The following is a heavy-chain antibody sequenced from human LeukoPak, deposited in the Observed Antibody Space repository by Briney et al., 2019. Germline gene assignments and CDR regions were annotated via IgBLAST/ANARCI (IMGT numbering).Heavy chain of an antibody. D-gene: IGHD3-10*01. CDR2: IRSKANSYAT. CDR3: TRRRVLVDY. CDR1: GFTFSGSA. V-gene: IGHV3-73*01. J-gene: IGHJ4*02. Sequence: GRPLRLSCAASGFTFSGSAMHWVRQASGKGLEWVGRIRSKANSYATAYAASVKGRFTISRDDSKNTAYLQMNSLKTEDTAVYYCTRRRVLVDYWGQGTLVTVSS.